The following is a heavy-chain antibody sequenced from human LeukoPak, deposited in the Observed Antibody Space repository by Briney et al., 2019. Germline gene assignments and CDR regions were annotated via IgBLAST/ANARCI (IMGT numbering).Heavy chain of an antibody. J-gene: IGHJ1*01. CDR1: GGSISSYY. CDR3: AKDNDVSGYSVVFQH. V-gene: IGHV4-4*07. D-gene: IGHD3-16*01. Sequence: SETLSLTCTVSGGSISSYYWSWIRQPAGKGLEWIGRIYTSGSTNYNPSLKSRVTMSVDTSKNQFSLKLSSVTAADTAVYYCAKDNDVSGYSVVFQHWGQGTLVTVSS. CDR2: IYTSGST.